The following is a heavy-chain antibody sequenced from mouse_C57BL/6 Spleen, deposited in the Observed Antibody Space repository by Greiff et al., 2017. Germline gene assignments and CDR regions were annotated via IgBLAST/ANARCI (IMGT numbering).Heavy chain of an antibody. CDR3: ARSPYGYYFDY. D-gene: IGHD2-2*01. J-gene: IGHJ2*01. V-gene: IGHV1-80*01. CDR1: GYAFSSSW. CDR2: IYPGDGDT. Sequence: QVQLQQSGAELVKPGASVKISCKASGYAFSSSWMNWVKQRPGKGLEWIGQIYPGDGDTNYNGKFKGKATLTADKSSSTAYMQLSSLTSEDSAVYFCARSPYGYYFDYWGQGTTLTVSS.